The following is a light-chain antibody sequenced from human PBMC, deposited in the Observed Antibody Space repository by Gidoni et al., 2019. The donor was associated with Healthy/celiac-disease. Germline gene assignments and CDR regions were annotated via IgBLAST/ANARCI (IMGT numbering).Light chain of an antibody. CDR2: AAS. CDR3: QQYYSYPPA. V-gene: IGKV1-8*01. CDR1: QGISSY. J-gene: IGKJ1*01. Sequence: AIRMTQSPSSFSASTGDRVTITCRASQGISSYLAWYQQNPVKAPKLLNYAASTLQSGVPSRFSGSGSGTDFTLTISFLQSEDFATYYCQQYYSYPPAFGQGTKVEIK.